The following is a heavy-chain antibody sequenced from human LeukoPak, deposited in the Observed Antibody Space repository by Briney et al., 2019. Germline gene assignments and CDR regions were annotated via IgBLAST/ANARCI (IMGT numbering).Heavy chain of an antibody. CDR2: IYYSGST. D-gene: IGHD2-15*01. Sequence: TSETLSLTCTVSGGSISSSSYYWAWIRQPPGKGLEWIGSIYYSGSTYYNPSLKSRVTMTVDTSKNQFSLKLTSVTAADTAGYYCARVPSRGGPLDYWGQGTLVTVSS. CDR3: ARVPSRGGPLDY. V-gene: IGHV4-39*07. J-gene: IGHJ4*02. CDR1: GGSISSSSYY.